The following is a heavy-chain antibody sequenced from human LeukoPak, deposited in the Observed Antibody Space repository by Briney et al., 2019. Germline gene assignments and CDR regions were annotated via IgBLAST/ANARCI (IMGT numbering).Heavy chain of an antibody. J-gene: IGHJ4*02. Sequence: GGSLRLSCAASGFTFSNAWMSWVRQAPGKGLEWVGRIKSKTDGGTTDYAAPVKGRFTISRDDSKNTLYLQMNSLKTEDTAVYYCTTVYYYDSRGYSPDYWGQGTLVTVSS. CDR1: GFTFSNAW. V-gene: IGHV3-15*01. CDR3: TTVYYYDSRGYSPDY. D-gene: IGHD3-22*01. CDR2: IKSKTDGGTT.